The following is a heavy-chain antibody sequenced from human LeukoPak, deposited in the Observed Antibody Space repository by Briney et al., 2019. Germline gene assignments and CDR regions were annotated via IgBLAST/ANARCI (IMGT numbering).Heavy chain of an antibody. J-gene: IGHJ4*02. CDR3: AKDPRGDCSGGSCYYLHY. Sequence: GGSLRLSCAASGFIFSSYAMSWVRQAPGKGLEWVSAISGSGGSTYYADSVKGRFTISRDSSKNTLYLQMNSLRAEDTAVYYCAKDPRGDCSGGSCYYLHYWGQGTLVTVSS. CDR1: GFIFSSYA. CDR2: ISGSGGST. V-gene: IGHV3-23*01. D-gene: IGHD2-15*01.